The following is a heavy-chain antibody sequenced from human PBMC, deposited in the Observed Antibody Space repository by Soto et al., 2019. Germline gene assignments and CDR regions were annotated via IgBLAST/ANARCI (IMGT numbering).Heavy chain of an antibody. CDR1: GFTFSRYS. CDR3: ARESEDLTSNFDY. V-gene: IGHV3-21*01. Sequence: VPLVESGGGLVRPGGSLRLSCAASGFTFSRYSMNWVRQAPGKGLEWVSSISSTTNYIYYADSMKGRFTVSRDNAKNSVYLDMNSLSAEDTAVYYCARESEDLTSNFDYWGQGTLVTVSS. J-gene: IGHJ4*02. CDR2: ISSTTNYI.